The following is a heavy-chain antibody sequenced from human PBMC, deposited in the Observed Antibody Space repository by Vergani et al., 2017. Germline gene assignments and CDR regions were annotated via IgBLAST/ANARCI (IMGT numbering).Heavy chain of an antibody. D-gene: IGHD3-9*01. CDR3: VRNYDIVTGYYSYYFDN. CDR1: GASINSRHYY. Sequence: QLLLQESGPGLVKPSETLSLTCTVPGASINSRHYYWGWIRQPPGKGPEWIGSVYFSGATYYNPALKSRVTISADTSKNQFSLKLNSVTAADTAVYYCVRNYDIVTGYYSYYFDNWGQGILVTVSS. J-gene: IGHJ4*02. V-gene: IGHV4-39*01. CDR2: VYFSGAT.